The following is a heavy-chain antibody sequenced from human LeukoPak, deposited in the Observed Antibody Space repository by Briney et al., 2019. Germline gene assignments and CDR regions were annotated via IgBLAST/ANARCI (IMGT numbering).Heavy chain of an antibody. D-gene: IGHD5-12*01. Sequence: ASVKVSCKASGYTXTDYYIHRVRQAPGQGLEWMGWINPNSGDTNYAQKLRGRVTMTGDTSITTAYMELSSLRSDDTAVYYCARVRGGYGDYVDYWGQGTLVTVSS. J-gene: IGHJ4*02. CDR3: ARVRGGYGDYVDY. V-gene: IGHV1-2*02. CDR1: GYTXTDYY. CDR2: INPNSGDT.